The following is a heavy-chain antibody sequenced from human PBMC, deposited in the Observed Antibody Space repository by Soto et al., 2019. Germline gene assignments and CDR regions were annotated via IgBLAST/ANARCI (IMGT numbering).Heavy chain of an antibody. Sequence: QVQLVESGGGVVQPGRSLRLSCAASGFTFSSYGMHWVRQAPGKGLEWVAVISYDGSNKYYADSVKGRFTISRDNSKNTLYLQMNSLRAEDTAVYYCAKGAGCWSGLYYYGMDVWGQGTTVTVS. CDR3: AKGAGCWSGLYYYGMDV. V-gene: IGHV3-30*18. CDR2: ISYDGSNK. J-gene: IGHJ6*02. D-gene: IGHD3-10*01. CDR1: GFTFSSYG.